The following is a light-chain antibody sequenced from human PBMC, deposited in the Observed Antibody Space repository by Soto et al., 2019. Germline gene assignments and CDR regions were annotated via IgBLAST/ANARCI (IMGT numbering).Light chain of an antibody. J-gene: IGKJ1*01. Sequence: DIQMTQSPSSLSASVGDRVAITCRASQSISKYLNWYQHKPGKGPKLLIYGASTLQSGVPSRFSGSGSGTDFTLTISSLQPEDVATYYCQKYNSAPWTFGQGTKV. CDR2: GAS. CDR3: QKYNSAPWT. CDR1: QSISKY. V-gene: IGKV1-27*01.